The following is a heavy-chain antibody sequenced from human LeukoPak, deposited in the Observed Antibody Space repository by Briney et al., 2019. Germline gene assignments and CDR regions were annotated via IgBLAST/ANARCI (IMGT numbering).Heavy chain of an antibody. CDR1: GSTLSITW. CDR3: ATDNYFIMNV. CDR2: INSDGSNS. V-gene: IGHV3-74*01. J-gene: IGHJ6*02. Sequence: GGSLRLSCAASGSTLSITWMHWVRQPPGKGLVWVSLINSDGSNSTYGDSVKGRFTISRDNAKNTLYLQMDNLRVEDTAVYYCATDNYFIMNVWGQGTTVTVSS.